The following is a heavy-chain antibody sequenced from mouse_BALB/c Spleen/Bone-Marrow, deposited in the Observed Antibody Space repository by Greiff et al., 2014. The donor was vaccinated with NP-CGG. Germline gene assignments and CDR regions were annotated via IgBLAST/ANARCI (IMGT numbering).Heavy chain of an antibody. CDR1: GYTFTSYW. D-gene: IGHD2-3*01. V-gene: IGHV1-52*01. CDR2: IDPYDSET. CDR3: ARSYDGYYVDY. J-gene: IGHJ2*01. Sequence: VQLVESGAELVRPGASVKLSCKASGYTFTSYWMNWIKQRPEQGLEWIGRIDPYDSETHYNLKFKDKAILTVDKSSSTAYTQLSSLTSEDSAVYYCARSYDGYYVDYWGQGTTLTVSS.